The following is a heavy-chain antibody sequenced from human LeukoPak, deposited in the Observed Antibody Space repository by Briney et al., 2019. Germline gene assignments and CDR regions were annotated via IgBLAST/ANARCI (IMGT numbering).Heavy chain of an antibody. Sequence: PGGSLRLSCAASGFTFSNAWMSWVRQVPGKGLEWVGRIKSKTDGGTTDYAAPVKGRFTISRDDPKNTLYLQMNSLKTEDTAVYYCTTENPSGYYYGMDVWGKGTTVTVSS. V-gene: IGHV3-15*01. CDR2: IKSKTDGGTT. CDR3: TTENPSGYYYGMDV. D-gene: IGHD3-3*01. CDR1: GFTFSNAW. J-gene: IGHJ6*04.